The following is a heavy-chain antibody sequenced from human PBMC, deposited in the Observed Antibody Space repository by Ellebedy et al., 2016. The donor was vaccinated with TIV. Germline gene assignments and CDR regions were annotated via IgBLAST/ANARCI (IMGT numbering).Heavy chain of an antibody. V-gene: IGHV3-53*01. CDR2: IYSGGST. CDR1: GFTVSSNY. D-gene: IGHD2-2*01. CDR3: AKVPSGYYYYGMDV. J-gene: IGHJ6*02. Sequence: GGSLRLXCEASGFTVSSNYMSWVRQAPGKGLEWVSVIYSGGSTYYADSVKGRFTISRDNSKNTLYLQMNSLRAEDTAVYYCAKVPSGYYYYGMDVWGQGTTVTVSS.